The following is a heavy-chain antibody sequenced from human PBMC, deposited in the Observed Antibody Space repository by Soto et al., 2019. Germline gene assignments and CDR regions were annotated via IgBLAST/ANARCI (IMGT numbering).Heavy chain of an antibody. J-gene: IGHJ4*02. CDR2: MNPNNGNT. Sequence: ASVKVSCKASGYTFTSYDINWVRQATGQGLEWMGWMNPNNGNTNYAQKLQGRVTMTTDTSTSTAYMELRSLRSDDTAVYYCARVFAEVVITTGYYFDYWGQGTLVTVSS. CDR3: ARVFAEVVITTGYYFDY. V-gene: IGHV1-18*01. D-gene: IGHD3-22*01. CDR1: GYTFTSYD.